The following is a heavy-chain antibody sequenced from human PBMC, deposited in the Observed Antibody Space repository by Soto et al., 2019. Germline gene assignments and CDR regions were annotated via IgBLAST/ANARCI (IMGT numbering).Heavy chain of an antibody. CDR1: GFTFHTYA. CDR3: ARGLRSCDDPNTSYRQFDY. D-gene: IGHD2-2*02. J-gene: IGHJ4*02. CDR2: ISDDSSNE. Sequence: QVQLVDSGGGVVRRGASLTLSCAASGFTFHTYALHWVRQAPGTGLEWVAVISDDSSNEYFADSVRGRLTISRDNSRNTLSRHLNSLRADDTAVYYCARGLRSCDDPNTSYRQFDYWGQGTQVTVSS. V-gene: IGHV3-30*14.